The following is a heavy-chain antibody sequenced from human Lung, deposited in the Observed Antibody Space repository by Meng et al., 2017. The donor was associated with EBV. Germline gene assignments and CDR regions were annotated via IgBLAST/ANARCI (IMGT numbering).Heavy chain of an antibody. D-gene: IGHD1-1*01. Sequence: VQLQESCQGLVKPSGTLSLTCTVSGDSISSDIWWSWVRQPPGKGLEWIGEVYHRGDTNYNPSLKSRVVISVDRSKNQFSLNLSSVTAADTAVYYCGRDQGRQLINHWGQGTLVTVSS. CDR3: GRDQGRQLINH. V-gene: IGHV4-4*02. CDR2: VYHRGDT. J-gene: IGHJ4*02. CDR1: GDSISSDIW.